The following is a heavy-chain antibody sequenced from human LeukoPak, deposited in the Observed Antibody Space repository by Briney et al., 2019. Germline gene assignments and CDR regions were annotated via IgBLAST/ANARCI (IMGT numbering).Heavy chain of an antibody. J-gene: IGHJ4*02. D-gene: IGHD5-24*01. CDR1: DDSISSGSYY. Sequence: SETLSLTCTVSDDSISSGSYYWSWIRQPAGKGLEWIGRIYASGSTDYNPSLKSRVTISVDTSKNQFSLKLSSVTATDTAVYYCAREQRWLQSLDYWGQGTRVTVSS. CDR3: AREQRWLQSLDY. V-gene: IGHV4-61*02. CDR2: IYASGST.